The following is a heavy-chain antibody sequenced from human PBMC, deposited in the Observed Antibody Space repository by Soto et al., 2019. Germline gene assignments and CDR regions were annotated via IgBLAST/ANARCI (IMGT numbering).Heavy chain of an antibody. Sequence: QVQLVESGGGVVQPGSSLRLSCAASGFTFSNYGMHWHRQAPGKGLAWVAVICYDGSYKYYADSVKGRFTISRDNSKYTLYLQMNTLRPENTAVYYCAGGDCGGDCSLGHWGQGTLVTVSS. J-gene: IGHJ1*01. CDR2: ICYDGSYK. D-gene: IGHD2-21*02. CDR1: GFTFSNYG. V-gene: IGHV3-33*01. CDR3: AGGDCGGDCSLGH.